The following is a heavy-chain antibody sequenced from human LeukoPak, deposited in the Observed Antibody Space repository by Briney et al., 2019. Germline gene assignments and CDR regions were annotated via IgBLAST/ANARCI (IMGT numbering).Heavy chain of an antibody. CDR2: IKSKSAGGKT. D-gene: IGHD3-9*01. Sequence: GGSVRLSCAASGFTFSNAWMSWVRQAPGKGLEWVGRIKSKSAGGKTDYAAPMKGRFTISRDDSKNTLYLQMNSLKTEDTAVDYCTTPGPYYDILTGYHPFDYWGQGTLVTVSS. CDR3: TTPGPYYDILTGYHPFDY. J-gene: IGHJ4*02. CDR1: GFTFSNAW. V-gene: IGHV3-15*01.